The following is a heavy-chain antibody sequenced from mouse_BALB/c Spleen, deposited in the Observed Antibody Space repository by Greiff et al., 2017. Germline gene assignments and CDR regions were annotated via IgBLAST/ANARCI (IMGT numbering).Heavy chain of an antibody. D-gene: IGHD2-14*01. V-gene: IGHV1-9*01. CDR2: ILPGSGST. CDR1: GYTFSSYW. Sequence: QVQLQQSGAELMKPGASVKISCKATGYTFSSYWIEWVKQRPGHGLEWIGEILPGSGSTNYNEKFKGKATFTADTSSNTAYMHISSLTSEDSAVYYCAGHYGDDGAMDYWGQGTSVTVSS. CDR3: AGHYGDDGAMDY. J-gene: IGHJ4*01.